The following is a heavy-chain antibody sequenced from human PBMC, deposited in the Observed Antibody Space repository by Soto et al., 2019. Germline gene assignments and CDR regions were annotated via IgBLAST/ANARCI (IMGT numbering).Heavy chain of an antibody. J-gene: IGHJ4*02. D-gene: IGHD4-17*01. CDR1: GGTFSNDI. V-gene: IGHV1-3*04. CDR2: VNTANGDT. Sequence: ASVKVSCKTSGGTFSNDIITWVRQAPGQGLEWMGSVNTANGDTGYSQSFQGRLTFTWDTSATTVYMELSSLTSEDAAVYYCVRDLLGDYGAYFDYWGQGTLVTVSS. CDR3: VRDLLGDYGAYFDY.